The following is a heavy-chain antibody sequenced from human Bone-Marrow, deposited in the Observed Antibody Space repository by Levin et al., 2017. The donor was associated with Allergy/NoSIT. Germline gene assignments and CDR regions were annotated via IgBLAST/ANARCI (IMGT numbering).Heavy chain of an antibody. D-gene: IGHD3-3*02. J-gene: IGHJ5*02. CDR2: LFYTGNT. CDR1: DGSIGGSYY. V-gene: IGHV4-39*07. Sequence: SETLSLTCIVSDGSIGGSYYWGWVRQPPGKGLEWIGSLFYTGNTYYNPSLKSRVTMSLDMSKNQFYLKLTSVTAADTAVYFCARDHSISWFGRWGQGTLVTVSS. CDR3: ARDHSISWFGR.